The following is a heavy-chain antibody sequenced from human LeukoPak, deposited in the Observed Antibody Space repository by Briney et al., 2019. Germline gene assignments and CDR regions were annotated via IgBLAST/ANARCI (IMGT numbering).Heavy chain of an antibody. V-gene: IGHV3-23*01. CDR3: AKGRKSGSPTSDFDY. Sequence: WGSLRLSCAASGFTLCSYTLGLVPQAPGEGLEWVSSISGSGGSTYYADSVKGRFTISRDNSKNTLYLQMNSLRAEDTAVYYCAKGRKSGSPTSDFDYWGQGTLVTVSS. CDR2: ISGSGGST. J-gene: IGHJ4*02. CDR1: GFTLCSYT. D-gene: IGHD1-26*01.